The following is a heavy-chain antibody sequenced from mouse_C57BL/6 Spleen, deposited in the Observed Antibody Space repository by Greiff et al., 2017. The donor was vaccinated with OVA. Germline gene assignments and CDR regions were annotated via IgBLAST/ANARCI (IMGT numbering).Heavy chain of an antibody. D-gene: IGHD2-3*01. V-gene: IGHV1-42*01. J-gene: IGHJ2*01. CDR2: INPSTGGT. CDR1: GYSFTGYY. CDR3: ARNDGYYDY. Sequence: EVQLVESGPELVKPGASVKISCKASGYSFTGYYMNWVKQSPEKSLEWIGEINPSTGGTTYNQKFKAKATLTVDKSSSTAYMQLKSLTSEDSAVYYCARNDGYYDYWGQGTTLTVSS.